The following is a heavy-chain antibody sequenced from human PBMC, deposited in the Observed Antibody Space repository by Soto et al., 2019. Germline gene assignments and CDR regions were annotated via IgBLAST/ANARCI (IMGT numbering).Heavy chain of an antibody. CDR3: ARGQTGGGWGYYFDY. CDR1: GGTFSSYA. J-gene: IGHJ4*02. CDR2: IIPIFGTA. D-gene: IGHD3-16*01. Sequence: QVQLVQSGAEVKKPGSSVKVSCKASGGTFSSYAIDWVRQAPGQGLEWMGGIIPIFGTADYAQKFQGRVTITADETTSTACMELSSLRSEDTAVYYCARGQTGGGWGYYFDYWGQGTLVTVSS. V-gene: IGHV1-69*12.